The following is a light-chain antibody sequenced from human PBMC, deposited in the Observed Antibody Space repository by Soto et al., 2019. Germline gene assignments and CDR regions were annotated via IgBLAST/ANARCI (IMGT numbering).Light chain of an antibody. CDR2: IDTDGSH. CDR1: SGHSSYA. Sequence: QPVLTQSPSASASLGASVKLTCTLSSGHSSYAIAWHQQQPEKGPRYLLKIDTDGSHIRGDGISDRFSGSSSGAEHYLTISSLQSEDEADYYCQTWGTGRVFGGGTKLTVL. J-gene: IGLJ3*02. V-gene: IGLV4-69*01. CDR3: QTWGTGRV.